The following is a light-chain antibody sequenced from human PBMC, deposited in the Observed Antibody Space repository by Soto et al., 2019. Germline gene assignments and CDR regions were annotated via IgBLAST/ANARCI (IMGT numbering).Light chain of an antibody. Sequence: DIQMTQSPSSLSASVGDRVTITCRASQNINIYLNWYQQKPGKSPKLLIYAASALQTGVPSRFSGSGSGTNFTLNINSLQPEDLASFYCQQSYSSPYTFGQGTKLNVK. CDR2: AAS. J-gene: IGKJ2*01. V-gene: IGKV1-39*01. CDR3: QQSYSSPYT. CDR1: QNINIY.